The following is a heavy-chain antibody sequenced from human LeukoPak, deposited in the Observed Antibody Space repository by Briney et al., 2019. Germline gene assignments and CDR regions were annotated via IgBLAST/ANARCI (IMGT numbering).Heavy chain of an antibody. Sequence: PGGSLRLSCAASGFTFSSYAMHWVRQAPGKGLEWVALISYDGGNKYYADSVKGRFTISRGNAKNSLYLQMNSLRAEDTAVYYCASGLWFGELFPLDYWGQGTLVTVSS. CDR1: GFTFSSYA. V-gene: IGHV3-30-3*01. CDR3: ASGLWFGELFPLDY. CDR2: ISYDGGNK. J-gene: IGHJ4*02. D-gene: IGHD3-10*01.